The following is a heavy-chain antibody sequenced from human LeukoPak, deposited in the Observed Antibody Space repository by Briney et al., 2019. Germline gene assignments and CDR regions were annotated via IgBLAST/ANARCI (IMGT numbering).Heavy chain of an antibody. D-gene: IGHD6-19*01. CDR3: ARVRSVAGTELNWFDP. CDR1: GGSFSGYY. V-gene: IGHV4-34*01. Sequence: SETLSLTCAVYGGSFSGYYWSWIRQPPGKGLEWIGEINHSGSTNYNPSLKSRVTISVDTSKNQFSLKLSSVTAADTAVYYCARVRSVAGTELNWFDPWARGPWSPSPQ. J-gene: IGHJ5*02. CDR2: INHSGST.